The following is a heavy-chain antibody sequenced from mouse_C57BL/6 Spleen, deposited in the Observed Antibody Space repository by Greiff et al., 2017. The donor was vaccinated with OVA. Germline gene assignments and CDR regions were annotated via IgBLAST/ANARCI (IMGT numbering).Heavy chain of an antibody. CDR3: ARLGGNAWYFDV. Sequence: QVQLQQSGAELVRPGASVKLSCKASGYTFTDYYINWVKQRPGQGLEWIARIYPGSGNTYYNEKFKGTATLTAEKSSSTAYMQLSSLTSEDSAVYFWARLGGNAWYFDVWGTGTTVTVSS. J-gene: IGHJ1*03. D-gene: IGHD2-1*01. CDR2: IYPGSGNT. CDR1: GYTFTDYY. V-gene: IGHV1-76*01.